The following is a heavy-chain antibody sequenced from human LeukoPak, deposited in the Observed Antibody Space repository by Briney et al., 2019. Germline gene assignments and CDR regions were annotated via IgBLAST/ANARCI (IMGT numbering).Heavy chain of an antibody. V-gene: IGHV4-31*03. Sequence: SQTLSLTCTVSGGSISSGGYYWSWIRQHPGKGLEWIGYIYYSGSTYYNPSLKSRVTISVDTSKNQFSLKLSSVTAADTAVYYCARDRRITSYSGVDPWGQGTLVTVSS. J-gene: IGHJ5*02. CDR2: IYYSGST. CDR1: GGSISSGGYY. CDR3: ARDRRITSYSGVDP. D-gene: IGHD2-15*01.